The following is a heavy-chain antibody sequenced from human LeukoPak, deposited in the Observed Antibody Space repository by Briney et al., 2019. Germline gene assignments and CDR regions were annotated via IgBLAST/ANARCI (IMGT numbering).Heavy chain of an antibody. CDR2: INPNSGGT. CDR3: ATKIGFYGSGSYYPPDY. Sequence: ASVKVSCKASGYTFSGYYMHWVRQAPGQGLQWMGWINPNSGGTKYAQKFQGRVTMTEDTSTDTAYMELSSLRSEDAAVYYCATKIGFYGSGSYYPPDYWGQGTLVTVSS. D-gene: IGHD3-10*01. CDR1: GYTFSGYY. V-gene: IGHV1-2*02. J-gene: IGHJ4*02.